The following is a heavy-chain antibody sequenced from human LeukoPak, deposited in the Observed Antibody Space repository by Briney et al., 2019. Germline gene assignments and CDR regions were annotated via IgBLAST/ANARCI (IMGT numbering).Heavy chain of an antibody. Sequence: TGGSLRLSCAASRFTFSSYTMNWVRQAPGKGLEWVSYISVSGSIIYYTDSVKGRFTISRDNAKNTLYLQMNSLRAEDTAVYYCAREGGYDPFEYWGQGTLVTVSS. J-gene: IGHJ4*02. V-gene: IGHV3-48*04. CDR3: AREGGYDPFEY. D-gene: IGHD5-12*01. CDR1: RFTFSSYT. CDR2: ISVSGSII.